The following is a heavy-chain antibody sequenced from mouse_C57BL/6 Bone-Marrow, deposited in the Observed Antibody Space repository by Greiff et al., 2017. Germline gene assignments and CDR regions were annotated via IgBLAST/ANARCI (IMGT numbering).Heavy chain of an antibody. CDR3: ARDDGYYDYFDY. CDR2: IDPSDSYT. Sequence: VQLQQSGAELVMPGASVKLSCKASGYTFTSYWMHWVKQRPGQGLEWIGEIDPSDSYTNYNQKFKGKSTLTVDKSSSTAYMQLSSLTSEDSAVYYCARDDGYYDYFDYWGQGTTLTVSS. V-gene: IGHV1-69*01. CDR1: GYTFTSYW. J-gene: IGHJ2*01. D-gene: IGHD2-3*01.